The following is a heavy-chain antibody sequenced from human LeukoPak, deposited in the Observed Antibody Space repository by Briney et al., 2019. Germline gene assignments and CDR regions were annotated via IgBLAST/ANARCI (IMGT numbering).Heavy chain of an antibody. CDR3: VRDPSTWNGYYDS. CDR2: VSYDGSYK. D-gene: IGHD3-3*01. CDR1: GFTFSKFA. V-gene: IGHV3-30*04. J-gene: IGHJ4*02. Sequence: GGSLRLSCAAAGFTFSKFAMHWVRQAPGKGLEWVAVVSYDGSYKYYADSVKGRFTISRDNSKNTLYLQLNSLRAEDTAVYYCVRDPSTWNGYYDSWGQGALVTVSS.